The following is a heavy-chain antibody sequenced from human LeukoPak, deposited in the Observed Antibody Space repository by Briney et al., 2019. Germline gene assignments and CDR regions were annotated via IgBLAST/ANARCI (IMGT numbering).Heavy chain of an antibody. Sequence: SETLSLTCTVSGGSISGSSYYWGWIRPPPGKGLEWIGSIYYSGSTYYNPSLKCRVTISVDTSKSKFALKLNSATATDTAGYYCARHYGPWGQGTLVTVSS. CDR3: ARHYGP. V-gene: IGHV4-39*01. D-gene: IGHD3-10*01. CDR2: IYYSGST. J-gene: IGHJ4*02. CDR1: GGSISGSSYY.